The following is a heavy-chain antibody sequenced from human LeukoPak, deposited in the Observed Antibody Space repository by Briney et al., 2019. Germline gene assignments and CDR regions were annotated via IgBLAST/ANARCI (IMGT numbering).Heavy chain of an antibody. D-gene: IGHD3-10*01. Sequence: GGSLRLSCAASGFIFDDYGMHWARHAPGKGLEWVTFISGDGGVAYYGDSVKGRFTISRDNSKNTLYLQMNSLRAEGTAIYYCAKRPIFGELLYYFDYWGQGTLVTVSS. J-gene: IGHJ4*02. V-gene: IGHV3-43*02. CDR2: ISGDGGVA. CDR1: GFIFDDYG. CDR3: AKRPIFGELLYYFDY.